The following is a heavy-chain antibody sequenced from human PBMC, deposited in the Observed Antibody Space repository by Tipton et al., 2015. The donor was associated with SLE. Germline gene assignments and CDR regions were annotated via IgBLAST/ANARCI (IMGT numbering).Heavy chain of an antibody. Sequence: SLRLSCAASGFTFSSYAMHWVRQAPGKGLEYVSAISSNGGSTYYADSVKGRFTISRDNSKNTLYLQMNSLRAEDTAVYYCARGVGYYYYMDVWGKGTTVTVSS. V-gene: IGHV3-64*04. CDR2: ISSNGGST. CDR3: ARGVGYYYYMDV. D-gene: IGHD1-26*01. J-gene: IGHJ6*03. CDR1: GFTFSSYA.